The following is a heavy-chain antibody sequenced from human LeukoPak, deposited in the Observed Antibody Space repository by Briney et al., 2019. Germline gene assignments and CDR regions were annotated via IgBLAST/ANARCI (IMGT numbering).Heavy chain of an antibody. CDR3: AISSYCSSTSCSTFDY. CDR2: IYYSGST. CDR1: GGSISSSSYY. D-gene: IGHD2-2*01. V-gene: IGHV4-39*01. J-gene: IGHJ4*02. Sequence: PSETLSLTCTVSGGSISSSSYYWGWIRQPPGKGLEWIGSIYYSGSTYYNPSLKSRVTISVDTSKNQFSLKLSSVTAADTAVYYCAISSYCSSTSCSTFDYWGQGTLVTVSS.